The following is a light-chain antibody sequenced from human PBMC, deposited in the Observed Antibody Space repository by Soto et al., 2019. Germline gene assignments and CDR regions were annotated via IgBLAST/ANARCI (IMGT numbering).Light chain of an antibody. Sequence: DIQMTQSPSTLSASVGDRVTITCRASHSITSWLAWYQRKPGKAPKLLIYDASSLESGVPSRFSGSGSGTEFTLTISSLQPDDFATYYCQQYNSYPFTFGQGTKVDIK. CDR1: HSITSW. CDR3: QQYNSYPFT. V-gene: IGKV1-5*01. CDR2: DAS. J-gene: IGKJ2*01.